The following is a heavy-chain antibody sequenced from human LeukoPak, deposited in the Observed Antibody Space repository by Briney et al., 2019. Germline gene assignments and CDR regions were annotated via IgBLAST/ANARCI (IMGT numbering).Heavy chain of an antibody. CDR3: ARLDASIFGVVIMP. CDR1: GGSISSYY. V-gene: IGHV4-4*09. CDR2: IYTSGST. J-gene: IGHJ5*02. D-gene: IGHD3-3*01. Sequence: SETLSLTCTVSGGSISSYYWSWIRQPPGKGLEWIGYIYTSGSTNYNPSLKSRVTISVDTSKNQFSLKLGSVTAADTAVYYCARLDASIFGVVIMPWGQGTLVTVSS.